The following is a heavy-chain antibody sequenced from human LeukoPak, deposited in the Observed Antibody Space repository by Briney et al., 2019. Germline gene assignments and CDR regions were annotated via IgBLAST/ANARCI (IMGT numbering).Heavy chain of an antibody. D-gene: IGHD1-14*01. J-gene: IGHJ4*02. Sequence: PGGSLRLSCAASGFTFSDYYMSWIRQAPGKGLEWVAFLRNDESEIFYADSVKGLFTISRDNSKNTLYLQMSSLRDEDTAVYYCVKDTGRGDFWGQGTQVTVSS. V-gene: IGHV3-30*02. CDR1: GFTFSDYY. CDR3: VKDTGRGDF. CDR2: LRNDESEI.